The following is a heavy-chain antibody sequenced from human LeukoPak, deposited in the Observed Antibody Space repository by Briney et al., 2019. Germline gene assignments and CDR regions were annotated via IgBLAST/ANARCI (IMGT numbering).Heavy chain of an antibody. Sequence: KPSETLSLTCAVYGGSFSGYYWSWIRQPPGKGLEWIGEINHSGSTNYNPSLKSRVTISVDTSKNQFSLKLSSVTAADTAVYYCARGRPYGRYYYYYYMDVWGKGTTVTVSS. CDR2: INHSGST. V-gene: IGHV4-34*01. CDR3: ARGRPYGRYYYYYYMDV. J-gene: IGHJ6*03. CDR1: GGSFSGYY. D-gene: IGHD3-10*01.